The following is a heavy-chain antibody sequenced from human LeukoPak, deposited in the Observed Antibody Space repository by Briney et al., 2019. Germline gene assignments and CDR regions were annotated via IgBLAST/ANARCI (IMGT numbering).Heavy chain of an antibody. CDR3: ASSGPYDSSGYSPLAEYFQH. V-gene: IGHV1-46*01. CDR2: INPIGGST. CDR1: GYTFTSYY. J-gene: IGHJ1*01. D-gene: IGHD3-22*01. Sequence: ASVTVSCKASGYTFTSYYMHWVRQAPGQGLEWIGVINPIGGSTSYAQKFQGRVTMTRDTSTSTVYMELSSLRSEDTAVYYCASSGPYDSSGYSPLAEYFQHWGQGTLVTVSS.